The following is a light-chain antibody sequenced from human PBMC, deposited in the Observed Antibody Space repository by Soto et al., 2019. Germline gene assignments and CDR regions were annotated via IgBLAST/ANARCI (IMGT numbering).Light chain of an antibody. V-gene: IGLV2-14*01. CDR1: SSDIGVYNY. CDR2: EVS. CDR3: TSFTTNSIWV. Sequence: QSALTQPASVSGSPGQSITISCTGTSSDIGVYNYVSWYQQHPGKAPKLMICEVSNRSSGVSSRFSGSKSGNTASLTISGLRAEDEADYYCTSFTTNSIWVFGGGTKLTVL. J-gene: IGLJ3*02.